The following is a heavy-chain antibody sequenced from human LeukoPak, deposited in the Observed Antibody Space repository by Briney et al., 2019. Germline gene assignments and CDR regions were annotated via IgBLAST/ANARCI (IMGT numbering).Heavy chain of an antibody. D-gene: IGHD2-15*01. J-gene: IGHJ2*01. V-gene: IGHV4-39*07. CDR2: IYYSGST. CDR1: GGSISGSSYY. Sequence: SETLSLTCTVSGGSISGSSYYWGWIRQPPGKGLEWIGSIYYSGSTYYNPSLKSRVTISVDRSRNQFSLKLSSVTAADTAVYYCARVGYSKWYFDLWGRGTLVTVSS. CDR3: ARVGYSKWYFDL.